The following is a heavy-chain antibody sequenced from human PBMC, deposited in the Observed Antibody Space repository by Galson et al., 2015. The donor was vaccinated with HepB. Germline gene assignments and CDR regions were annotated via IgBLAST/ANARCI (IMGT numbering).Heavy chain of an antibody. J-gene: IGHJ4*02. CDR1: GFTFSRYA. CDR2: ISYDGSNK. CDR3: ARGIVGALDY. D-gene: IGHD1-26*01. Sequence: SLRLSCAASGFTFSRYAMHWVRQAPGKGLEWVAVISYDGSNKYYADSVRGRFTISRDNSKNTLYLQMNSLRAEDTAVYYCARGIVGALDYWGQGTLVTVSS. V-gene: IGHV3-30-3*01.